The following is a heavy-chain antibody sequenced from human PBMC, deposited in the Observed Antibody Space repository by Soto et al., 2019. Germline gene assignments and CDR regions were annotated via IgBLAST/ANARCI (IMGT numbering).Heavy chain of an antibody. CDR1: GFTFSSYA. J-gene: IGHJ4*02. V-gene: IGHV3-23*01. CDR2: ISGSGGST. CDR3: AKDRIVVVVAATPGFDY. Sequence: EVQLLESGGGLVQPGGSLRLSCAASGFTFSSYAMSWVRQAPGKGLEWGSAISGSGGSTYYADSVKGRFTISRDNSKNTLYLQMNSLRAEDTAVYYCAKDRIVVVVAATPGFDYWGQGTLVTVSS. D-gene: IGHD2-15*01.